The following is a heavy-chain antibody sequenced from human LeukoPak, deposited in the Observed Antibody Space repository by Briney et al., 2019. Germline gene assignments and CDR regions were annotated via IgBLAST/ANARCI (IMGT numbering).Heavy chain of an antibody. CDR2: INPNSGGT. J-gene: IGHJ4*02. Sequence: ASVKVSCKASGYTFTGYYMHWVRQAPGQGLEWMGWINPNSGGTNYAQKFQGRVTMTRDTSISTAYMELSRLRSDDTAVYYCAREDYSNDGVDYWGQGTLVTVSS. V-gene: IGHV1-2*02. CDR1: GYTFTGYY. D-gene: IGHD4-11*01. CDR3: AREDYSNDGVDY.